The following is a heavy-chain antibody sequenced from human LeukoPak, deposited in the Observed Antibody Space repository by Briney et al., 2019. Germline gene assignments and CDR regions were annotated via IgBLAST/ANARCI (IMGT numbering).Heavy chain of an antibody. CDR3: ARDDIAAAGTSEYFQH. D-gene: IGHD6-13*01. V-gene: IGHV3-30*04. CDR2: ISYDGSDK. CDR1: GFTFSSYA. J-gene: IGHJ1*01. Sequence: TGGSLRLSCAASGFTFSSYAMHWVRQAPGKGLEWVAVISYDGSDKYYADSVKGRFIISRGNSKNTLYLQMNSLRAEDTAVYYCARDDIAAAGTSEYFQHWGQGTLVTVSS.